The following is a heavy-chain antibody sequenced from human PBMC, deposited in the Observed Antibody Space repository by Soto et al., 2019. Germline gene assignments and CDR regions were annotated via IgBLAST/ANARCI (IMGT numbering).Heavy chain of an antibody. CDR2: IYYSGNT. V-gene: IGHV4-59*08. J-gene: IGHJ4*02. CDR1: GGSISSYY. Sequence: SETLSLTCTVSGGSISSYYWSWIRQHPGKGLELFGYIYYSGNTFYNPSLKSRVTISVDTSKNQFSLKLSFVTAADTVVYFCARLPGYCSGDSCRIDYWGQGTLVTVS. D-gene: IGHD2-15*01. CDR3: ARLPGYCSGDSCRIDY.